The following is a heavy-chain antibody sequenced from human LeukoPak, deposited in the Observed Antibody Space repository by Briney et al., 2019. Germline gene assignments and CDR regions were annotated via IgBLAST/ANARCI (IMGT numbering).Heavy chain of an antibody. CDR2: ISAYNGNT. CDR1: GYTFTGYY. Sequence: ASVKVSCKASGYTFTGYYMHWVRQAPGQGLEWMGWISAYNGNTNYAQRLQGRVTMTTDASTSTAYMELRSLRSDDTAVYYCARVGYDISGYLFDYWGQGTLVTVSS. D-gene: IGHD3-22*01. CDR3: ARVGYDISGYLFDY. J-gene: IGHJ4*02. V-gene: IGHV1-18*04.